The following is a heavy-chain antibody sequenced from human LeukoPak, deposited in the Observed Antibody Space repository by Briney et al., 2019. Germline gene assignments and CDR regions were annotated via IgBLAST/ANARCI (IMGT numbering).Heavy chain of an antibody. V-gene: IGHV3-33*06. CDR2: IWYDGSDK. D-gene: IGHD2-8*01. CDR3: AKDRMQRTYFDY. J-gene: IGHJ4*02. Sequence: GGSLRLSCAASGFTFSSYGMHWVRQAPGKGLEWVAVIWYDGSDKYYADSVRGRFTISRDNSKNTLYLQMNSLRAVDTAVYYCAKDRMQRTYFDYWGQGTLVTVSS. CDR1: GFTFSSYG.